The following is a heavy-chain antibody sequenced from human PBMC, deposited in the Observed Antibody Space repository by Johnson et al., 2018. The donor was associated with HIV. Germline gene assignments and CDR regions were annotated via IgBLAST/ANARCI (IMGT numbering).Heavy chain of an antibody. CDR2: IKWNGGST. CDR1: GFTFDDYG. Sequence: VQLVESGGGVVRPGGSLRLSCVASGFTFDDYGMNWVRQVPGKGLEWVSDIKWNGGSTGYADLVKGQFTISRANAKNSLYLQMNSLRADDTAVYYCAKGGQQLADALDIWGQGTMVTVSS. D-gene: IGHD6-13*01. J-gene: IGHJ3*02. CDR3: AKGGQQLADALDI. V-gene: IGHV3-20*04.